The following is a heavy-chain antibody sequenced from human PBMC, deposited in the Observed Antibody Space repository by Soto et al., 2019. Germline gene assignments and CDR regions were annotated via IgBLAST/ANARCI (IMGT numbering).Heavy chain of an antibody. J-gene: IGHJ4*02. CDR1: GYTFNDFG. Sequence: QVHLLQSGAEVQKPGASVKVSCKTSGYTFNDFGITWVRQAPGLGLEWLGWIYSKAGKMNFAPKFQNRVIMTTETSTSTAFMELTSLTFYDSAIDFCARDIAFDIDYWGQGTLVTVS. D-gene: IGHD2-15*01. CDR3: ARDIAFDIDY. CDR2: IYSKAGKM. V-gene: IGHV1-18*01.